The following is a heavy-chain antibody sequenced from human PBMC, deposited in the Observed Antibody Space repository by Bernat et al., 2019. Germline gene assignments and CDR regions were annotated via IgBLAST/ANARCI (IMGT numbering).Heavy chain of an antibody. CDR3: AREQTELFHDFWSGYEGRYYYFYYMDV. V-gene: IGHV4-34*01. D-gene: IGHD3-3*01. CDR1: GGSFSNYS. CDR2: INHSGST. Sequence: QVQLQQWGAGLFKPSETLSLTCGVYGGSFSNYSWSWIRQPPGKGLEWIGEINHSGSTDYNPSLATRITISIDSSRNQFSLKLSSLTAADTAVYYCAREQTELFHDFWSGYEGRYYYFYYMDVWGEGTSVTVSS. J-gene: IGHJ6*03.